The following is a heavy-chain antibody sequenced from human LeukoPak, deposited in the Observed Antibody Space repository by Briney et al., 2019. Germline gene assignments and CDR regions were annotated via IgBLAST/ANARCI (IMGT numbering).Heavy chain of an antibody. J-gene: IGHJ4*02. V-gene: IGHV4-38-2*02. CDR1: GYSISSGYY. CDR2: IYHSGST. Sequence: SETLSLTCTVSGYSISSGYYWGWIRQPPGKGLEWIGSIYHSGSTYYSPSLKSRVTISVDTSKNQFSLKLSSVTAADTAVYYCARVDGSGSYGDYWGQGTLVTVSS. CDR3: ARVDGSGSYGDY. D-gene: IGHD1-26*01.